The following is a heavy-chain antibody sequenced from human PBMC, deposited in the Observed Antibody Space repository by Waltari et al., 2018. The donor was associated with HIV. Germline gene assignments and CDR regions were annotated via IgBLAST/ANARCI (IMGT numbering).Heavy chain of an antibody. J-gene: IGHJ2*01. CDR2: ISVNGHTT. Sequence: EVQLVESGEGLVKPGGSLRLSCAASGFAFSIYAMHWVRRAPGKGLEFVSAISVNGHTTYYADSVKGRFTISRDNSKNTLYLQMVSLRPEDMAVYYCARGSDNWYFDLWGRGTLVIVSS. CDR1: GFAFSIYA. D-gene: IGHD3-10*01. V-gene: IGHV3-64*02. CDR3: ARGSDNWYFDL.